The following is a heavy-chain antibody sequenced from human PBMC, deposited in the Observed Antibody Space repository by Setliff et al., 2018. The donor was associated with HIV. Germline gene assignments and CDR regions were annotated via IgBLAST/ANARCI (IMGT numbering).Heavy chain of an antibody. CDR1: GGSISSYY. Sequence: ETLSLTCTVSGGSISSYYWSWIRQPPGKGLEWIGYIYTSGSTNYNPSLKSRVTISLDTSKSQFSLKLTSVTAADTAVYYCARLSGDYYYFDYWGQGTLVTVSS. J-gene: IGHJ4*02. D-gene: IGHD2-21*02. V-gene: IGHV4-4*09. CDR3: ARLSGDYYYFDY. CDR2: IYTSGST.